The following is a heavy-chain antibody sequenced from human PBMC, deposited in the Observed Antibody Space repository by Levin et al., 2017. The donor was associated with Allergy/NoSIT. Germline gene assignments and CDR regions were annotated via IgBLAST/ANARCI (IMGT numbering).Heavy chain of an antibody. CDR2: ISGYNGNT. J-gene: IGHJ5*02. D-gene: IGHD3/OR15-3a*01. V-gene: IGHV1-18*01. CDR1: GYTFTNYG. CDR3: ARDGVYDFRSPHYWGYFDL. Sequence: GESLKISCKASGYTFTNYGVSWVRQFPGQGLEWMGWISGYNGNTIYPQKLQGRVTLTIDTSTTTVFMELRGLTSDDTALYYCARDGVYDFRSPHYWGYFDLWGQGTLVT.